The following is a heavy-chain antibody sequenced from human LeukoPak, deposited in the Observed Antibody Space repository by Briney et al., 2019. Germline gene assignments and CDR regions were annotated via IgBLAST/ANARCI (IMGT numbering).Heavy chain of an antibody. CDR1: GFTFSTSW. CDR3: TRGGGDC. J-gene: IGHJ4*01. D-gene: IGHD3-16*01. Sequence: GGSLRLSCAASGFTFSTSWMGWVRQTPGKGLEWVANIKQDGSGETYVDSVKGRLTISRDNAKNSLYLQMNSLRAEDTSVYYCTRGGGDCWGQGTLVTVSS. V-gene: IGHV3-7*01. CDR2: IKQDGSGE.